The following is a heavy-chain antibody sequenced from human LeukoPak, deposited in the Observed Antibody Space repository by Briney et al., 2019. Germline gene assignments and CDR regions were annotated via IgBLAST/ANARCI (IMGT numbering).Heavy chain of an antibody. CDR3: ARRGDYVHYYYYMDV. CDR2: INHSGST. J-gene: IGHJ6*03. D-gene: IGHD4-17*01. V-gene: IGHV4-34*01. CDR1: GGSFSGYY. Sequence: PSETLSLTCAVYGGSFSGYYWSWIRQPPGKGLEWIGEINHSGSTNYNPSLKSRVTISVDTSKNQFSLKLSSVTAADTAVYYCARRGDYVHYYYYMDVWGKGTTVTVSS.